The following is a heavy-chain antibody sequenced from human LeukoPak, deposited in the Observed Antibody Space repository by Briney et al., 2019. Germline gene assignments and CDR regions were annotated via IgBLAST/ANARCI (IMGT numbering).Heavy chain of an antibody. Sequence: PGGSLRLSCAASGFTVSSNYMSWVRQAPGKGLEWVSVIYSGGSTYCADSVKGRFTISRDNSKNTLYLQMNSLRAEDTAVYYCARDFGGGDSYYYYGMDVWGQGTTVTVSS. V-gene: IGHV3-53*01. D-gene: IGHD2-21*01. CDR1: GFTVSSNY. CDR3: ARDFGGGDSYYYYGMDV. J-gene: IGHJ6*02. CDR2: IYSGGST.